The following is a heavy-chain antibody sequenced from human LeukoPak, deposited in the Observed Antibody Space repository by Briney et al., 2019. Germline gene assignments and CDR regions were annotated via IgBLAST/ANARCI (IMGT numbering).Heavy chain of an antibody. CDR3: TSPYSSSDY. Sequence: GRSLRLSCAASGVTFSNAWMSWVRQAPGKGLEWIGRIKSKTDGGTTDYAAPVKGRFTISRDDSKNTLYLQMNSLKTEDTAVYYCTSPYSSSDYWGQGTLVTVSS. J-gene: IGHJ4*02. V-gene: IGHV3-15*01. CDR1: GVTFSNAW. CDR2: IKSKTDGGTT. D-gene: IGHD6-13*01.